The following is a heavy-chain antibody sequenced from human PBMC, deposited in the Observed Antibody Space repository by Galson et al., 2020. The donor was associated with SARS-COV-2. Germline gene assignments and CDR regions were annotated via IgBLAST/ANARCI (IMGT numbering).Heavy chain of an antibody. D-gene: IGHD6-13*01. Sequence: ASVQVSCQVSGYTLTELSMHWVRQAPGKGLEWMGGFDPEDGETIYAQQFQGRVTMTEDTSTDTAYMELSSLRSEDTAVYYCATFFAAPIAAAGTLDYWGQGTLVTVSS. CDR1: GYTLTELS. CDR3: ATFFAAPIAAAGTLDY. V-gene: IGHV1-24*01. CDR2: FDPEDGET. J-gene: IGHJ4*02.